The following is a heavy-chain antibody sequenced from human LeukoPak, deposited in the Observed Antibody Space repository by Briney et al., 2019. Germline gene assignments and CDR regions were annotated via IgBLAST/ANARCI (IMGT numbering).Heavy chain of an antibody. CDR2: IRHDGSIK. Sequence: TGGSLRLSCAASGFIFSTYGMYWVRQAPGKGLEWVAFIRHDGSIKNYADSAKGRSTISRDNSKNTLYLQMNSLRAEDTAVYYCAKDSLADIDYWGQGTLVTVSS. J-gene: IGHJ4*02. V-gene: IGHV3-30*02. D-gene: IGHD3-16*01. CDR1: GFIFSTYG. CDR3: AKDSLADIDY.